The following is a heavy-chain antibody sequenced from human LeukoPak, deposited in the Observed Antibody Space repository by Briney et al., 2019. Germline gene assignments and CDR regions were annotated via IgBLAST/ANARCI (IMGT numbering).Heavy chain of an antibody. Sequence: GESLKISCKGSEYSFTSYWIGWVRQMPGKGLEWMGIIYPGDSDTRYSPSFQGQVTISADKSISTAYLQWSSLKASDTAMYYCARRGYYYDSSGYYHDAFDIWGQGTMVTVSS. D-gene: IGHD3-22*01. CDR1: EYSFTSYW. V-gene: IGHV5-51*01. J-gene: IGHJ3*02. CDR3: ARRGYYYDSSGYYHDAFDI. CDR2: IYPGDSDT.